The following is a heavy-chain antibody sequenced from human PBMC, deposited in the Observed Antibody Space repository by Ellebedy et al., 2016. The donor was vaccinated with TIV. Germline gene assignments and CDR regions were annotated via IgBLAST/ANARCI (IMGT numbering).Heavy chain of an antibody. D-gene: IGHD3-3*01. CDR1: GFSFSNYI. Sequence: GGSLRLSXAASGFSFSNYIMNWVRHAPGKGLEWVSGISGNGGTTFYADSVKGRFTISRDNSKNTLYLQMNSLRAEDTAVYYCAKDRIGGIPDAFDIWGRGTMVTVSS. CDR3: AKDRIGGIPDAFDI. V-gene: IGHV3-23*01. CDR2: ISGNGGTT. J-gene: IGHJ3*02.